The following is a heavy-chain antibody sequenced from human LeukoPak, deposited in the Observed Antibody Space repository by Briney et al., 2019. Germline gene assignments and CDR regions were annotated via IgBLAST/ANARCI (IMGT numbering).Heavy chain of an antibody. J-gene: IGHJ3*02. CDR1: GYTFTGYY. CDR2: INPNSGGI. V-gene: IGHV1-2*02. D-gene: IGHD1-26*01. CDR3: ARELQWELPRGDAFDI. Sequence: VASVKVSCKASGYTFTGYYMHWVRQAPGQGLEWMGWINPNSGGINYAQKFQGRVTMTRDTSISTAYMDLSRLRSDDTAVYYCARELQWELPRGDAFDIWGQGTMITVSS.